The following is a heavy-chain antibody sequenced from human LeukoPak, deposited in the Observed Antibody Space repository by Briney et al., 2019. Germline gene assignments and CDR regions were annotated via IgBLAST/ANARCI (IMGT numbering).Heavy chain of an antibody. D-gene: IGHD6-6*01. Sequence: PSETLSLTCTVSGGSISSYYWSWIRQPPGKGLEWIGYIYYSGSTNYNPSLKSRVTISVDTSKNQFSLKLSSVTAADTAVYYCARENRIAARHDAFDIWGHGTMVTVSS. CDR3: ARENRIAARHDAFDI. J-gene: IGHJ3*02. CDR1: GGSISSYY. V-gene: IGHV4-59*12. CDR2: IYYSGST.